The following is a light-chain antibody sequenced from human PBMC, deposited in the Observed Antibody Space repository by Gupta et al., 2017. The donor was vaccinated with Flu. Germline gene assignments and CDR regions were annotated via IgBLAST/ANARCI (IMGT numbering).Light chain of an antibody. V-gene: IGKV2-30*01. CDR1: QTLVYRVLDPVYTY. J-gene: IGKJ2*01. CDR2: EVS. Sequence: DVVWTQSVLCLPVTLCRPTSFPCRSSQTLVYRVLDPVYTYLTWFHLRPGQSPRRLIYEVSNRDSGVPARFNGSGSGTDFTLKISRVEAEDFGVYYCLQRKHWPYTFGQGTKLEIK. CDR3: LQRKHWPYT.